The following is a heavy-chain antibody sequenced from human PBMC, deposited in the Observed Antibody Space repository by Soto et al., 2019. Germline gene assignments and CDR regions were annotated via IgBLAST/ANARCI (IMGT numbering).Heavy chain of an antibody. Sequence: ASVKVSCKASGYTFTSYGISWVRQAPGQGLEWMGWISAYNGNTNYAQKLQGRVTMTTDTSTSTAYMELRSLRSDDTAVYYCARDLSVDYGDYANWFDPWGQGNLVTVSS. CDR1: GYTFTSYG. CDR3: ARDLSVDYGDYANWFDP. CDR2: ISAYNGNT. V-gene: IGHV1-18*01. D-gene: IGHD4-17*01. J-gene: IGHJ5*02.